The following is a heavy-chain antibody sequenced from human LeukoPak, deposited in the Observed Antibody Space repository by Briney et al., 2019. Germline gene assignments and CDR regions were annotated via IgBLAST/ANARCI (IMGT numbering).Heavy chain of an antibody. Sequence: PGGSLRLSCAASGFTFSSYAMSWVRQAPGKGLEWVSAISGSGGSTYYADSVKGRFTISRDNSKNTLYLQMNSLRAEDTAVYYCAKGSYGYHYYYTDVWGKGTTVTVSS. CDR2: ISGSGGST. CDR3: AKGSYGYHYYYTDV. J-gene: IGHJ6*03. D-gene: IGHD5-18*01. CDR1: GFTFSSYA. V-gene: IGHV3-23*01.